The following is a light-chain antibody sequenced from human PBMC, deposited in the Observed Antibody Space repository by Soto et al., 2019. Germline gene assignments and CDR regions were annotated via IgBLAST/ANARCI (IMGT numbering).Light chain of an antibody. CDR3: QQYNNWPRT. V-gene: IGKV3-15*01. CDR1: QSVNNN. J-gene: IGKJ1*01. Sequence: EIVMTQSPATLSVSPGERVTLSCRASQSVNNNLAWYQQKPGQAPRFLIYDASTRATGIPARFSGSGSGTEFTLTINSLQSFYVAVYYCQQYNNWPRTFGQGPKLDIK. CDR2: DAS.